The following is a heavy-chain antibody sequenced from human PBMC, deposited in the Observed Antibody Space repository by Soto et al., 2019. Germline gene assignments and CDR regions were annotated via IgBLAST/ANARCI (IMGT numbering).Heavy chain of an antibody. Sequence: EVQVLESGGGLVQPGGSLRVSCAASGFTFSSYAMSWVRQAPGKGLEGVSAISGSGGSTYYADSVKGRFPISRDNSKNPLYLQMNSLRAEDTAVYYCANYYGSGSSSNRGDYWGQGTLGTGSS. V-gene: IGHV3-23*01. CDR1: GFTFSSYA. J-gene: IGHJ4*02. CDR2: ISGSGGST. D-gene: IGHD3-10*01. CDR3: ANYYGSGSSSNRGDY.